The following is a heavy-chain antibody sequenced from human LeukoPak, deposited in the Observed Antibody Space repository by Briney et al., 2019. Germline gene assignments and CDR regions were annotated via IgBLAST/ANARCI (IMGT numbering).Heavy chain of an antibody. CDR2: IKQDGSEK. J-gene: IGHJ4*02. CDR3: ARLSDSSGTPRSDY. V-gene: IGHV3-7*03. D-gene: IGHD3-22*01. CDR1: GFTFSSYW. Sequence: GGSLRLSCAASGFTFSSYWMSWVRQAPGKGLEWVANIKQDGSEKYYVDTVKGRFTISRDNAKNSLHLQMNSLRAEDTAVYYCARLSDSSGTPRSDYWGQGTLVTVSS.